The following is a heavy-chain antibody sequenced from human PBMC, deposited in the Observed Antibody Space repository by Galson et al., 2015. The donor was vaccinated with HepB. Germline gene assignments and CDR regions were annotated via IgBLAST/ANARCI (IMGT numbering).Heavy chain of an antibody. V-gene: IGHV3-9*01. J-gene: IGHJ4*02. CDR3: AKDTRGGAYSSGWYVDYFDY. D-gene: IGHD6-19*01. Sequence: SLRLSCAASGFTFDDYAMHWVRQAPGKGLEWVSGISWNSGSIGYADSGKGRFTISRDNAKNSLYLQMNSLRAEDTALYYCAKDTRGGAYSSGWYVDYFDYWGQGTLVTVSS. CDR1: GFTFDDYA. CDR2: ISWNSGSI.